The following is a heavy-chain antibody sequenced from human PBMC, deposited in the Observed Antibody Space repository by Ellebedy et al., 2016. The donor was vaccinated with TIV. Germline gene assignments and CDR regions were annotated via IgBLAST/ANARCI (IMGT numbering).Heavy chain of an antibody. J-gene: IGHJ6*02. Sequence: AASVKVSCKASGYTFTSYYMHWVRQAPGQGLEWMGIINPSGGSPSSAQKFQGRVTMTRDTSTTTFYMELRSLRSEDTAVYYCARDLSVGTRNYYFGMDVWGQGTTVTVSS. CDR2: INPSGGSP. V-gene: IGHV1-46*01. CDR3: ARDLSVGTRNYYFGMDV. D-gene: IGHD2-2*01. CDR1: GYTFTSYY.